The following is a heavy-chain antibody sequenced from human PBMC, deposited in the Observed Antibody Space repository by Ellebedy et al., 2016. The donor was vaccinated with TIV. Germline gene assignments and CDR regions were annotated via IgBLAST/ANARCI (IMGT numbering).Heavy chain of an antibody. CDR1: GYTFTSYY. V-gene: IGHV1-46*01. CDR3: AREGSVDIVATIHNWFDP. Sequence: AASVKVSCKASGYTFTSYYMHWVRQAPGQGLEWMGIINPSGGSTSYAQKFQGRVTMTRDTSTSTVYMELSSLRSEDTAVYYCAREGSVDIVATIHNWFDPWGQGTLVTVSS. CDR2: INPSGGST. J-gene: IGHJ5*02. D-gene: IGHD5-12*01.